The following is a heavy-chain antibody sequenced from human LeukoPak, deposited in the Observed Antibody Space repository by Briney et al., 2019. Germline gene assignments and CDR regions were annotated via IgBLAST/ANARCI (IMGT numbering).Heavy chain of an antibody. CDR3: ARHSQWVIVDELL. D-gene: IGHD6-19*01. V-gene: IGHV5-10-1*01. CDR1: GYRFTTYW. J-gene: IGHJ4*02. CDR2: IDPTDSYT. Sequence: GESLQISFKGSGYRFTTYWISWVRQMPGKGLEWMGRIDPTDSYTNYSPSLQGHVTISADKSLSTAYLQWSSLEASDTAMYYCARHSQWVIVDELLWGQGTLVTVSS.